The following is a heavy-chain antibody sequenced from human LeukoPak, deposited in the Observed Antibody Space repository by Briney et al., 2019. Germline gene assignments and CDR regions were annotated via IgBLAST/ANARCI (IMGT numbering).Heavy chain of an antibody. J-gene: IGHJ4*02. CDR2: INHSGST. V-gene: IGHV4-34*01. D-gene: IGHD3-10*01. Sequence: SETLSLTCAVYGGSFSGYYWSWIRQSPGEGLEWIGEINHSGSTKYNPSLESRVTISIDTSKNQFSLKLSPVTAADTAVYYCARDYYGSRSYLGFDYWGQGTLVTVSS. CDR1: GGSFSGYY. CDR3: ARDYYGSRSYLGFDY.